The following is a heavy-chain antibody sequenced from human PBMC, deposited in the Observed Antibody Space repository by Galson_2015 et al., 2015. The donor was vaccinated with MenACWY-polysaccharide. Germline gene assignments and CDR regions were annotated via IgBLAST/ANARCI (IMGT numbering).Heavy chain of an antibody. V-gene: IGHV4-59*01. D-gene: IGHD3-22*01. J-gene: IGHJ5*02. CDR1: GGSMSTYH. Sequence: ETLSLPCTVSGGSMSTYHWSWIRKSPGKGLEWIGWIHYSGSTKYSPSLKSRVTISVDTSENQFSLKLSSVTTADTAVYYCARIGGMNKGNYYNYGWFDPWGQGTLVTVSS. CDR2: IHYSGST. CDR3: ARIGGMNKGNYYNYGWFDP.